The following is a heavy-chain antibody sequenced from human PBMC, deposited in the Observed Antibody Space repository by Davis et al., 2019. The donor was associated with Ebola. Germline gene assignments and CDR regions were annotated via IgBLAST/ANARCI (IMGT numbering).Heavy chain of an antibody. V-gene: IGHV3-30*02. Sequence: GESLKISCAASGFTFSSYGMHWVRQAPGKGLEWVAFIRYDGSNKYYADSVKGRFAISRDNAKNSLYLQMNSLRPEDTALYYCAKDVNYGYYYGMDVWGKGTTVTVSS. CDR2: IRYDGSNK. CDR3: AKDVNYGYYYGMDV. CDR1: GFTFSSYG. J-gene: IGHJ6*04. D-gene: IGHD1-7*01.